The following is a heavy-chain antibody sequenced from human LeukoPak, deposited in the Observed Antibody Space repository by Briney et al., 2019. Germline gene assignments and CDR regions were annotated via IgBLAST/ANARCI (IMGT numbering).Heavy chain of an antibody. CDR1: GYTFTSYD. CDR3: ARGPFDI. Sequence: ASVKVSCKASGYTFTSYDINWVRQAPGQGLEWMGWIIPNSGNTGYTQKFQGRVTMTRNTSISTAYMELSSLRSEDTAVYYCARGPFDIWGQGTMVTVSS. J-gene: IGHJ3*02. CDR2: IIPNSGNT. V-gene: IGHV1-8*01.